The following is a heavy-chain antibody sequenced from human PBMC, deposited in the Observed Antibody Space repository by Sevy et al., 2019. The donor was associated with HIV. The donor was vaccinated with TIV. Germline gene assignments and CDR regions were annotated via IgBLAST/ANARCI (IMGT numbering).Heavy chain of an antibody. CDR1: GFTFSTYW. V-gene: IGHV3-7*01. J-gene: IGHJ4*02. Sequence: GGSLRLSCAASGFTFSTYWMSGVRQAPGKGLEWVATMKQDGSEKDYVDSVKGRFTISRDNAKNSLYLQMNSLRGEDTGVCYCVGGGVGGYSYSLDSWGQGTLVTVSS. CDR3: VGGGVGGYSYSLDS. CDR2: MKQDGSEK. D-gene: IGHD5-18*01.